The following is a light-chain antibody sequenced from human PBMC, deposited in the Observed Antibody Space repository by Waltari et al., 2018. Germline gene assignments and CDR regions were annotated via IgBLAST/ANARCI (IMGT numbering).Light chain of an antibody. CDR1: SSNTGSNS. CDR3: SSWDDSLKGPL. J-gene: IGLJ3*02. CDR2: IDN. Sequence: QSVLTQPPSASGTPGQRVTISCSGTSSNTGSNSVNWYQHLPGAAPQLLIYIDNQRPPGVPDRFSGSKSGSSATLAISGLQSEDEADYYCSSWDDSLKGPLFGGGTKLTVL. V-gene: IGLV1-44*01.